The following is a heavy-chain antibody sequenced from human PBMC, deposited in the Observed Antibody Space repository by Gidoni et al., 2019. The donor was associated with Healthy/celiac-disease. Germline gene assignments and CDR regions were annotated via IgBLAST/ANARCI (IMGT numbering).Heavy chain of an antibody. J-gene: IGHJ6*02. D-gene: IGHD3-10*01. CDR3: ARVTPCLPPGYYGMDV. CDR1: GFTFSSYS. Sequence: EVQLVESGGGLVKPGGSLRLSCAASGFTFSSYSMNWVRQAPGKGLEWVSSISSSSSYIYYADSVKGRFTISRDNAKNSLYLQMNSLRAEDTAVYYCARVTPCLPPGYYGMDVWGQGTTVTVSS. V-gene: IGHV3-21*01. CDR2: ISSSSSYI.